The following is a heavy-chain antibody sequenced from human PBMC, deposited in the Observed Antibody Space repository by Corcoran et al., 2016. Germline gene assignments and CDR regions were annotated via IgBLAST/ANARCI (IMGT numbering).Heavy chain of an antibody. D-gene: IGHD5-18*01. V-gene: IGHV3-7*01. CDR2: IKQDGSEK. J-gene: IGHJ4*02. Sequence: VQLVESGGGLVQPGGSLRLSCAASGFTFSRYLMSWVRQAPGKGLEWVANIKQDGSEKYYVDSVKGRFTISRENAKNSLSLQMNSLRAEDTAVYYCARDFASDTLGYWGQGTLVTVSS. CDR1: GFTFSRYL. CDR3: ARDFASDTLGY.